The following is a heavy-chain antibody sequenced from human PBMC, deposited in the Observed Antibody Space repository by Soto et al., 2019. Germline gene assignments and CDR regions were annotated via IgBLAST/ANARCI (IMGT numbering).Heavy chain of an antibody. Sequence: ASVKVSCKASGYTFTSYDINWVRQASGQGLEWLGWMNPKSGQKAYVEKFQGRVTMTANTSISTAYMELSSLRSDDTAVYYCARDIGPALDWFGPWGQGTLVT. CDR2: MNPKSGQK. J-gene: IGHJ5*02. CDR3: ARDIGPALDWFGP. V-gene: IGHV1-8*01. D-gene: IGHD5-18*01. CDR1: GYTFTSYD.